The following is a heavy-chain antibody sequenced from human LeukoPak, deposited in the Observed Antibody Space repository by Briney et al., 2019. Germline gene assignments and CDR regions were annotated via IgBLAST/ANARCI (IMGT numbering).Heavy chain of an antibody. V-gene: IGHV1-46*01. Sequence: ASVKVSCKASGYTFTSYYMHWVRQAPGQGLEWMRIINPSGGSTSYAQKFQGRVTMTRDTSTSTVYMELSSLRSEDTAVYYCARSSSSGYFDYWGQGTLVTVSS. J-gene: IGHJ4*02. CDR2: INPSGGST. CDR3: ARSSSSGYFDY. D-gene: IGHD6-6*01. CDR1: GYTFTSYY.